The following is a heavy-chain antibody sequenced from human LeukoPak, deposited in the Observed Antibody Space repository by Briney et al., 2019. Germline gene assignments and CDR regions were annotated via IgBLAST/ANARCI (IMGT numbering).Heavy chain of an antibody. V-gene: IGHV3-43*01. J-gene: IGHJ4*02. CDR2: ISWDGGST. CDR1: GFTFDDYT. Sequence: GGSLRLSCAASGFTFDDYTMHWVRQAPGKGLEWVSLISWDGGSTYYADSVKGRFTISRDNSKNSLYLQMNSLRTEDTALYYCAKAGAEDYYDSSGYYGQIDYWGQGTLVTVSS. CDR3: AKAGAEDYYDSSGYYGQIDY. D-gene: IGHD3-22*01.